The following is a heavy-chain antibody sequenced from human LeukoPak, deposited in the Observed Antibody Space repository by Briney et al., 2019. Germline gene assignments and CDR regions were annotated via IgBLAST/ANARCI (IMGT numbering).Heavy chain of an antibody. CDR2: LSGSGAGT. Sequence: GGSLRLSCAASGFTFSDYALGWVRQAPGRGLEWVATLSGSGAGTYYSDSVQGRFTISRDNSKNTLYLQMNSLRAEDTAVYYCAKDIIAADAFDIWGQGTMVTVSS. J-gene: IGHJ3*02. V-gene: IGHV3-23*01. CDR3: AKDIIAADAFDI. CDR1: GFTFSDYA. D-gene: IGHD6-13*01.